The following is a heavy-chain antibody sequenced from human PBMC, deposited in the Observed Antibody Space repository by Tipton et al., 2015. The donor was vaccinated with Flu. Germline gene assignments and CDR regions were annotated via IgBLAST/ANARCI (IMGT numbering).Heavy chain of an antibody. V-gene: IGHV4-38-2*01. Sequence: TLSFTCSVSGYSISSGYYWGWIRQPPGKGLEWIGSIDHSGTTYYNPSLKSRVTISVDTSKNQFSLKLSSVTAADTAVFYCASHSYSRGRAGHWGQGTLVTVSS. J-gene: IGHJ4*02. CDR1: GYSISSGYY. CDR3: ASHSYSRGRAGH. CDR2: IDHSGTT. D-gene: IGHD4-11*01.